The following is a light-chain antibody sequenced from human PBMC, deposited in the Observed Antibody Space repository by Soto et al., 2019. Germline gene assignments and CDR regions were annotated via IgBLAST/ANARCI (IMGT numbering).Light chain of an antibody. CDR3: QQYNDYSIT. V-gene: IGKV1-5*01. Sequence: IQMTQSPSTLSASVGDRVTITCRASQSISSWLAWYQQKAGKAPILLIYDASSVESGVPSRFSGSGFGTEFTLTISSLQPDDFATYYCQQYNDYSITFGQGTRLEI. CDR2: DAS. CDR1: QSISSW. J-gene: IGKJ5*01.